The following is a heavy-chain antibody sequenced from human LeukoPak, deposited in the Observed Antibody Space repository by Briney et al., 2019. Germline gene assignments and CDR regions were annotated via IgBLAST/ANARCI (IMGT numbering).Heavy chain of an antibody. CDR3: ASATITMTTWDAFDI. CDR2: IYPGDSDT. V-gene: IGHV5-51*01. J-gene: IGHJ3*02. D-gene: IGHD3-22*01. CDR1: GYSFTSYW. Sequence: GESLKISCKGSGYSFTSYWIGWVRQMPGKGLEWMGIIYPGDSDTRYSPSFQGQVTILADKSISTAYLQWSSLKASDTAMYYCASATITMTTWDAFDIWGQGTMVTVSS.